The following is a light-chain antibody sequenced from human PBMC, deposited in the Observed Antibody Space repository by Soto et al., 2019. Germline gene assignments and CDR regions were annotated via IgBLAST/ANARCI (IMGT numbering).Light chain of an antibody. CDR2: NNI. Sequence: QSVLTQPPSASGTPGQKVTISCSGSNSNIGSNTVSWFQQLPGRAPKLLLYNNIYRPPGVPDRFSGSKSGTSVSLAISGLPFEDEADYYCAAWDYSLDGHVVFGGGTQLAGL. V-gene: IGLV1-44*01. CDR1: NSNIGSNT. CDR3: AAWDYSLDGHVV. J-gene: IGLJ7*01.